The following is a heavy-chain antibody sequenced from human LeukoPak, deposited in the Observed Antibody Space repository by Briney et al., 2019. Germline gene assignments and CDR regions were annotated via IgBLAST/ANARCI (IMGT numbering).Heavy chain of an antibody. CDR2: AGWAGGTT. Sequence: SGGSLRLSCATSGFNLDRYTIHWVRQAPGKGLEWVSLAGWAGGTTFYSDSVRGRFTISRDSGRKSVYLQMNSLTTDDTAFYFCAKELDTMFFDYWGQGALVTVSS. J-gene: IGHJ4*02. D-gene: IGHD3-10*02. CDR3: AKELDTMFFDY. V-gene: IGHV3-43*01. CDR1: GFNLDRYT.